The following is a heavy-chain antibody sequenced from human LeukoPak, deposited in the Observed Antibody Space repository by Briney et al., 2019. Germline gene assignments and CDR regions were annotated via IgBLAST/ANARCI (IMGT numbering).Heavy chain of an antibody. CDR3: ARASGSYWWFDS. J-gene: IGHJ5*01. V-gene: IGHV1-2*02. CDR2: VNPNSGDT. D-gene: IGHD1-26*01. Sequence: ASVKVSCKASGYTFTGYYKHWVRQAPGQGLEWMGCVNPNSGDTNYAQKFQGSVTMTRDTSISTVYMELSRLRSDDTAVYYCARASGSYWWFDSWGQGTLVTVSS. CDR1: GYTFTGYY.